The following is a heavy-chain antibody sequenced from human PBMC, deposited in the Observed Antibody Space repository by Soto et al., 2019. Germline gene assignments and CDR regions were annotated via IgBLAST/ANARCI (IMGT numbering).Heavy chain of an antibody. Sequence: EVQLVESGGGLVQSGGSLRLSCAASGFTFSSYWMHWVRQAPGKGLVWVSRINSDGSSTSYADSVKGRFTISRDNAKSTLYLQMNSLRAEDTAVYYCARDWLGASGGHYEDWGQGTLVTVSS. CDR3: ARDWLGASGGHYED. CDR2: INSDGSST. V-gene: IGHV3-74*01. CDR1: GFTFSSYW. J-gene: IGHJ4*02. D-gene: IGHD3-10*01.